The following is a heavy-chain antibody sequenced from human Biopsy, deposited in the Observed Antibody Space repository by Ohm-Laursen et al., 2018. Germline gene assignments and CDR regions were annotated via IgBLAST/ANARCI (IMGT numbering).Heavy chain of an antibody. CDR1: GYSISTAYY. Sequence: SDTLSLTCSVSGYSISTAYYWAWIRQPPGKGLEWMASIYHIGSTYYNTSLKSRVTITAKKSKTQFSQKLSSVTAADTAVYYCARLEWRDPFFDFWGQGRLVTVSS. CDR2: IYHIGST. D-gene: IGHD3-3*01. J-gene: IGHJ4*02. CDR3: ARLEWRDPFFDF. V-gene: IGHV4-38-2*02.